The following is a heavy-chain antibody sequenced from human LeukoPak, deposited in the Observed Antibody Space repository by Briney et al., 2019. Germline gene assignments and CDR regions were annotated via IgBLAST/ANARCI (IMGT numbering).Heavy chain of an antibody. J-gene: IGHJ6*03. CDR2: ISYDGSNK. D-gene: IGHD4-23*01. Sequence: PGGSLRLSCAASGFTFSSYGMHWVRQAPGKGLEWVAVISYDGSNKYYADSVKGRFTISRDNSKNTLYLQMNSLRAEDTAVYYCAKDAGNSNTYYYYYYYMDVWGKGTTVTVSS. CDR3: AKDAGNSNTYYYYYYYMDV. CDR1: GFTFSSYG. V-gene: IGHV3-30*18.